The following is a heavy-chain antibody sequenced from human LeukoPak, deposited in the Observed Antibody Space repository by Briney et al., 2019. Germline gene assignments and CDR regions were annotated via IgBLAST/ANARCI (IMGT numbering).Heavy chain of an antibody. D-gene: IGHD3-10*01. V-gene: IGHV3-23*01. J-gene: IGHJ4*02. CDR2: ISGSGGAT. Sequence: QPGGSLRLSCAASGFTFSSYAMNWVRQAPGKGLEWVSAISGSGGATYYADSVKGRFTMSRDNSKNTLYLQMNSLRAEDTAVYYCAKGAYYHGSGRYFDYWGQGTLVTVSS. CDR3: AKGAYYHGSGRYFDY. CDR1: GFTFSSYA.